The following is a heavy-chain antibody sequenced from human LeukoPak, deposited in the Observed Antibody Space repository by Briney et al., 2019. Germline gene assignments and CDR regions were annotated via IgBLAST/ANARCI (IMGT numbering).Heavy chain of an antibody. V-gene: IGHV3-30*02. CDR3: VNVDTAI. CDR1: GFTFSSYG. J-gene: IGHJ4*02. CDR2: IRYDGSNK. D-gene: IGHD5-18*01. Sequence: PGGSLRLSCAASGFTFSSYGMHWVRQAPGKGLEWVAFIRYDGSNKYYANSVKGRFTISRDNSKNTLYLQMNSLRAEDTAVYYCVNVDTAIWGQGTLVTVSS.